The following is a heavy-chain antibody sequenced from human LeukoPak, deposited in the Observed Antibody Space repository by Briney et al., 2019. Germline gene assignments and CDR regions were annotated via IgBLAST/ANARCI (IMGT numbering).Heavy chain of an antibody. Sequence: PGGSLRLSCAASGFTFSSYGMHWVRQAPGKGLEWVAVIWYDGSNKYYADSVKGRFTISRDNSKNTLYLQMNSLRAEDTAVYYCAKDFLTSGYSPGSWWGQGTLVTVSS. J-gene: IGHJ4*02. CDR3: AKDFLTSGYSPGSW. D-gene: IGHD3-3*01. CDR1: GFTFSSYG. CDR2: IWYDGSNK. V-gene: IGHV3-33*06.